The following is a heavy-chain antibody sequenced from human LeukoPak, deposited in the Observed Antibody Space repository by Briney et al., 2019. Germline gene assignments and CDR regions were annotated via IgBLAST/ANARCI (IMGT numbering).Heavy chain of an antibody. CDR1: DGSISNYY. Sequence: SETLSLTCSVFDGSISNYYWSWIQQPPGKGLEWIGYAYYSGSTTYNPSLESRVTISVDTSKNQFSLKLTAVTAADTAVYYCARNSAVATSRSWFDPWGQGTLVTVSS. V-gene: IGHV4-59*08. D-gene: IGHD6-19*01. CDR3: ARNSAVATSRSWFDP. CDR2: AYYSGST. J-gene: IGHJ5*02.